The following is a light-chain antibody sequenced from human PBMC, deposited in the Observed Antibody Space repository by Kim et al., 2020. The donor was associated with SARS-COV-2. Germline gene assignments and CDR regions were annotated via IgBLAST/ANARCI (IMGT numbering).Light chain of an antibody. J-gene: IGLJ3*02. Sequence: QLVLTQSPSASASLGASVKLTCTLSSGHRNYAIAWHQQQPEKVPRYLLKLNTDDSHSKGDGIPDRSSDSSSVAERYLTLSSLQSEDEADYSCQTWGTGSRVFGGGTQLTVL. V-gene: IGLV4-69*01. CDR1: SGHRNYA. CDR3: QTWGTGSRV. CDR2: LNTDDSH.